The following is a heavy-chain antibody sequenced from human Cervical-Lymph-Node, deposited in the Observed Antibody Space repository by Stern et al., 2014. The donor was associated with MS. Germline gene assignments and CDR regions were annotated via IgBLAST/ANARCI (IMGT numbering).Heavy chain of an antibody. J-gene: IGHJ4*02. V-gene: IGHV3-11*01. Sequence: VQLVESGGDLVKPGGSLRLSCAASGFNFSASYMNWIRQAPGQVLEWLSYISSNGSTIYYADSVKGRFIISRDNAKQSLYLQMNSLRAEDTAVYYCARGLPSFWGQGTLVTVSP. D-gene: IGHD1-26*01. CDR3: ARGLPSF. CDR1: GFNFSASY. CDR2: ISSNGSTI.